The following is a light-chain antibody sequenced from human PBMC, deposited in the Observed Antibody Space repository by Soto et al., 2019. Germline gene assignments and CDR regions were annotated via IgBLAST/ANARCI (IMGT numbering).Light chain of an antibody. J-gene: IGKJ1*01. V-gene: IGKV3-15*01. CDR3: LQYHNLWA. CDR1: QNIYYN. Sequence: ILMTQSPATVCVSPGESATLSCRASQNIYYNVAWYQHRPGQAPRLLIYRASTRAPGVPARFSVSGSGTEFTLTISSLQPEDFTVYSCLQYHNLWAFGQGTKVDIK. CDR2: RAS.